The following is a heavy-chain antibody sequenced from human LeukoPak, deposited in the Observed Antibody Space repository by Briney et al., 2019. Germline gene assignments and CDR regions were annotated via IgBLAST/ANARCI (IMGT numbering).Heavy chain of an antibody. CDR2: ISGSGGSR. Sequence: GGSLRLSCAASGLTFTSYGMSWVRQAPGKGLEWVSTISGSGGSRHYADFVKGRFTISRDNFNNTVSLQMTSLRAEDTAVYYCAKDLPDYGDYGVGYWGQGTLVTVSS. J-gene: IGHJ4*02. CDR3: AKDLPDYGDYGVGY. V-gene: IGHV3-23*01. D-gene: IGHD4-17*01. CDR1: GLTFTSYG.